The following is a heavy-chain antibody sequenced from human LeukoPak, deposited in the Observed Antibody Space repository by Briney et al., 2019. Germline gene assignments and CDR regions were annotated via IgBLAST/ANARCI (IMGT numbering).Heavy chain of an antibody. CDR2: IYTSGST. CDR3: ARDEGMAAAGTKNFWYFDL. J-gene: IGHJ2*01. V-gene: IGHV4-4*07. Sequence: SETLSLTCTVSGGSISSYYWSWIRQPAGKGLEWIGRIYTSGSTNYNPSLKSRVAMSVDTSKNQFSLKLSSVTAADTAVYYCARDEGMAAAGTKNFWYFDLWGRGTLVTVSS. D-gene: IGHD6-13*01. CDR1: GGSISSYY.